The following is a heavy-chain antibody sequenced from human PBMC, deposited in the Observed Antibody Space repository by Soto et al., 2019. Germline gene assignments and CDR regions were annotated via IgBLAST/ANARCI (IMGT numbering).Heavy chain of an antibody. J-gene: IGHJ2*01. CDR2: ITNDGSST. Sequence: EVQLVESGGGLVQPGGSLRLSCAGSGVVFSSYWMHWVRQVPGKGLVWVSRITNDGSSTTYADSVNGRFTISRDNAKNTLYLQMNSLGAEDTAVYYSARGMQGSRYFDLWGRGTLVTVSS. CDR1: GVVFSSYW. V-gene: IGHV3-74*01. CDR3: ARGMQGSRYFDL.